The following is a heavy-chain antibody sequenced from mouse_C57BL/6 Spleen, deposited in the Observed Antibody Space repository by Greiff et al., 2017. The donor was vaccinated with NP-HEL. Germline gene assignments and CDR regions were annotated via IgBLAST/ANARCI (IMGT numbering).Heavy chain of an antibody. Sequence: DVKLVESEGGLVQPGSSMKLSCTASGFTFSDYYMAWVRQVPEKGLEWVANINYDGSSTYYLDSLKSRFIISRDNAKNILYLQMSSLKSEDTATYYCARADSSGYVVFAYWGQGTLVTVSA. CDR3: ARADSSGYVVFAY. CDR1: GFTFSDYY. J-gene: IGHJ3*01. V-gene: IGHV5-16*01. CDR2: INYDGSST. D-gene: IGHD3-2*02.